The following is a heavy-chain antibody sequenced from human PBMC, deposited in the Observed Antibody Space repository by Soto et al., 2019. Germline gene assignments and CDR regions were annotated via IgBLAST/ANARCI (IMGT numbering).Heavy chain of an antibody. CDR1: GGSVSSGSYY. CDR2: IYYSGST. J-gene: IGHJ3*02. Sequence: QVQLQESSPGLVKPSETLSLTCTVSGGSVSSGSYYWSWIRQPPGKGLEWIGYIYYSGSTNYNPSLKSRVTISVDTSKNQFSLKLSSVTAADTAVYYCASVMYYYDSSGYTLAFDIWGQGTMVTVSS. CDR3: ASVMYYYDSSGYTLAFDI. V-gene: IGHV4-61*01. D-gene: IGHD3-22*01.